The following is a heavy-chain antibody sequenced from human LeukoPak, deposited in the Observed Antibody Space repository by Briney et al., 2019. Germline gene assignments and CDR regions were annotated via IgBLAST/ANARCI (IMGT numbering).Heavy chain of an antibody. Sequence: PGGSLRLSCAASGFTASSNYMSWVRQAPGKGLEGVSVIYSGGSTYYADSVKGRFTISRDNTKNTLYLQMNSLRAEDTAVYYCAREDYYDSSGYYYEDWGQGTLVTVSS. V-gene: IGHV3-53*01. D-gene: IGHD3-22*01. CDR2: IYSGGST. CDR1: GFTASSNY. CDR3: AREDYYDSSGYYYED. J-gene: IGHJ4*02.